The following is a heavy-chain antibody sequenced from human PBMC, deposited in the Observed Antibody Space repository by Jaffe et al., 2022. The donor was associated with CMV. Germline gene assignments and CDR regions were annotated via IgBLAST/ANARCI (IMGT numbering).Heavy chain of an antibody. Sequence: QVQLVESGGGVVQPGRSLRLSCAASGFTFSSYGMHWVRQAPGKGLEWVAVIWYDGSNKYYADSVKGRFTISRDNSKNTLYLQMNSLRAEDTAVYYCARVKHYTKGIDYWGQGTLVTVSS. V-gene: IGHV3-33*01. CDR2: IWYDGSNK. CDR1: GFTFSSYG. CDR3: ARVKHYTKGIDY. D-gene: IGHD4-4*01. J-gene: IGHJ4*02.